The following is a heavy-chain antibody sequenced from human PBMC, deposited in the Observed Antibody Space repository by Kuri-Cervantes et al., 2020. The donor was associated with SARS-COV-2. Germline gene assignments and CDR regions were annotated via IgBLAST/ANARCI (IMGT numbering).Heavy chain of an antibody. Sequence: GESLKISCAASGFTSSNYGMNWVRQAPGKELEWLSFISSSGHRADYADSVSGRFTISRDNSKNTLYLQMNSLRAEDTATYFCAGDTGWYVFDYWGQGTLVTVSS. CDR1: GFTSSNYG. J-gene: IGHJ4*02. D-gene: IGHD6-19*01. CDR3: AGDTGWYVFDY. CDR2: ISSSGHRA. V-gene: IGHV3-23*01.